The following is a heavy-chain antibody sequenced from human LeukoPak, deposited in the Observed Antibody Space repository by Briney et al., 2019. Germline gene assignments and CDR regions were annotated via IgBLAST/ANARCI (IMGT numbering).Heavy chain of an antibody. CDR2: ISSSGSTI. D-gene: IGHD3-22*01. V-gene: IGHV3-11*04. CDR3: ARVPPGYYDSTYYYMDV. CDR1: GFTFSDYY. Sequence: NAGGSLRLSCAASGFTFSDYYMSWIRQAPGKGLEWVSYISSSGSTIYYADSVKGRFTISRDNAKNSLYLQMNSLRAEDTAVYYCARVPPGYYDSTYYYMDVWGKGTTVTVSS. J-gene: IGHJ6*03.